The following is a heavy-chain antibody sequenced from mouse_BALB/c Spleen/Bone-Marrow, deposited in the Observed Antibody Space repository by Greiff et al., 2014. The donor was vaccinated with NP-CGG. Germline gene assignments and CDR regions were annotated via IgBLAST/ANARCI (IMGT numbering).Heavy chain of an antibody. J-gene: IGHJ4*01. D-gene: IGHD2-4*01. Sequence: EVMLVESGGGLVQPGGSRKLSCAASGFTFSNFGMHWVRQAPEKGLEWVAYISSGSSTIYYADTVKGRFTISRDNPKNTLFLQMTSLRSEDTAMYYCARSTLITVMDCWGQGTSVTVSS. CDR3: ARSTLITVMDC. CDR1: GFTFSNFG. CDR2: ISSGSSTI. V-gene: IGHV5-17*02.